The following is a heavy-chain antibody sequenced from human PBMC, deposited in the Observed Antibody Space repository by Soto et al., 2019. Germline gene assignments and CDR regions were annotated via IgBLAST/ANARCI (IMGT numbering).Heavy chain of an antibody. D-gene: IGHD6-19*01. CDR3: ARTREIRNSGWSRNNWFDP. CDR2: IYYSGST. V-gene: IGHV4-59*01. J-gene: IGHJ5*02. CDR1: GGSISSYY. Sequence: PSETLSLTCTVSGGSISSYYWSWIRQPPGKGLEWIGYIYYSGSTNYNPSLKSRVTISVDTSKNQFSLKLSSVTAADTAVYYCARTREIRNSGWSRNNWFDPWGQGTLVTVS.